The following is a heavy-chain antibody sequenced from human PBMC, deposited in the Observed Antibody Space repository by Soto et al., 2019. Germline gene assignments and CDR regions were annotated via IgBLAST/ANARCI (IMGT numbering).Heavy chain of an antibody. D-gene: IGHD6-19*01. V-gene: IGHV4-59*08. J-gene: IGHJ5*02. Sequence: QVQLQESGPGLVKPSETLSLTCTVSGGSINTYYWSWIRQIPGKGLEWIGPIYYTGSTNYNPSLKSRLTISKDTPKNHISLKLSSVTAADTAVYSCARHRAPATVAGPWGQGNLVTVSS. CDR3: ARHRAPATVAGP. CDR1: GGSINTYY. CDR2: IYYTGST.